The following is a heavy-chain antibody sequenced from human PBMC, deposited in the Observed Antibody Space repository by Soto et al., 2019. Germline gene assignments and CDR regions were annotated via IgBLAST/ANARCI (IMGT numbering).Heavy chain of an antibody. J-gene: IGHJ4*02. D-gene: IGHD3-22*01. V-gene: IGHV4-59*01. CDR1: DGSISSYY. Sequence: SETLSLPCTVADGSISSYYWNWIRQPPGKGLEWIGDIYYGGGTNYNPSLKSRVTLSVDTSKNQFSLKLSSVTAADTAVYYCASQYYYDSSGSQTFDYWGQGTQVTVSS. CDR2: IYYGGGT. CDR3: ASQYYYDSSGSQTFDY.